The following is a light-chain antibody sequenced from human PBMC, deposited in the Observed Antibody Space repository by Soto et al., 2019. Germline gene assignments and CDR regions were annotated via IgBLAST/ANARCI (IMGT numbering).Light chain of an antibody. V-gene: IGLV1-40*01. CDR3: QSHDYSRGAVV. CDR1: SSNIGAGSD. J-gene: IGLJ2*01. Sequence: QSVLTQPPSVSGAPGQRVTISCTGSSSNIGAGSDVHWYQQLPGTAPKLLTGIYDRFSGSKSGTSASLAITGLQAEDEADYYCQSHDYSRGAVVFGGGTKLTVL.